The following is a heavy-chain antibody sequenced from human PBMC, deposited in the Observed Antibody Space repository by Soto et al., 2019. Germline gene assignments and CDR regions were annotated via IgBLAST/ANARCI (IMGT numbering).Heavy chain of an antibody. Sequence: SXKVSCKATGYTXSSYGSRWVRQAPGQGLEWMGWSSAYNGNTNYAQKLQGRVTITTDTSTSTAYIELRSMRSDDTAVYYCARDRRMTTVSGYDYWGQGTLGPVS. V-gene: IGHV1-18*01. J-gene: IGHJ4*02. D-gene: IGHD4-17*01. CDR2: SSAYNGNT. CDR1: GYTXSSYG. CDR3: ARDRRMTTVSGYDY.